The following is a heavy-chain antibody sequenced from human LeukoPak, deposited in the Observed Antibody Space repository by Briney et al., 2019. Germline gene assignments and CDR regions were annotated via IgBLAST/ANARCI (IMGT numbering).Heavy chain of an antibody. CDR2: ISSSSSYI. CDR3: ARDFLGYCSSTSCYSAS. J-gene: IGHJ4*02. Sequence: GGSLRLSCAASGFTFSSYSMNRVRQAPGKGLEWVSSISSSSSYIYYADSVKGRFTISRDNAKNSLYLQMNSLRAEDTAVYYCARDFLGYCSSTSCYSASWGQGTLVTVTS. CDR1: GFTFSSYS. V-gene: IGHV3-21*01. D-gene: IGHD2-2*02.